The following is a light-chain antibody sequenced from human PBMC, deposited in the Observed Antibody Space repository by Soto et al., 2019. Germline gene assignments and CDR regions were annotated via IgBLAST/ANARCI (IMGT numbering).Light chain of an antibody. CDR1: QSISSW. Sequence: DIQLTQSPSTLSASVGDRVTITCRASQSISSWLAWYQQKPGKAPKLLIYAASSLQSGVPSWLSGSGSGTDFTLTISSLQPEDFATYYCQQADSFPTFGGGTKVDIK. CDR3: QQADSFPT. CDR2: AAS. J-gene: IGKJ4*01. V-gene: IGKV1-12*01.